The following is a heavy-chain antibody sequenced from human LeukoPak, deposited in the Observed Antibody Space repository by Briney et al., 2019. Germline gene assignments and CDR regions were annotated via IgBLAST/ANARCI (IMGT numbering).Heavy chain of an antibody. V-gene: IGHV5-51*01. CDR3: ARALPDILTGYYQD. D-gene: IGHD3-9*01. Sequence: GESLKISCKGSGYSFTSYWIGWVRQMPGKGLGWMGIIYPDDSDTRYSPSFEGQVTISAAKSISTADLQRGSLEGSANGMYYCARALPDILTGYYQDWGQGTLVTVSS. J-gene: IGHJ4*02. CDR2: IYPDDSDT. CDR1: GYSFTSYW.